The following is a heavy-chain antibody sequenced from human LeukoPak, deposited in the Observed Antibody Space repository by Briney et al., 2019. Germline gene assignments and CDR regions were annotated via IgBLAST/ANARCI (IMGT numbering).Heavy chain of an antibody. CDR2: ISHVGGSS. J-gene: IGHJ6*03. Sequence: SGGSLRLSCAASGFTFSSYAMSWVRQAPGKGLEWVSAISHVGGSSYYADSVEGRFTISRDNSKNLLYLQMNSLGDEDTAVYYCGKGGWLGIFQYYYMDVWGEGTTVTVSS. D-gene: IGHD6-19*01. V-gene: IGHV3-23*01. CDR3: GKGGWLGIFQYYYMDV. CDR1: GFTFSSYA.